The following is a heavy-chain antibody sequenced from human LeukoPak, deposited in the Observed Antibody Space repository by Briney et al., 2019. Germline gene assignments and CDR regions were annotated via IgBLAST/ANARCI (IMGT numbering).Heavy chain of an antibody. CDR2: ISGSGGST. CDR3: AKDSEYSSSSGANWFDP. D-gene: IGHD6-6*01. Sequence: GGSLRLSCAASGFTFSSYAMSWVRQAPGKGLEWVSAISGSGGSTYYADSVKGRFTISRDNSKNTLYLQMNSLRAEDTAVYYCAKDSEYSSSSGANWFDPWGQGTLVTVSS. J-gene: IGHJ5*02. V-gene: IGHV3-23*01. CDR1: GFTFSSYA.